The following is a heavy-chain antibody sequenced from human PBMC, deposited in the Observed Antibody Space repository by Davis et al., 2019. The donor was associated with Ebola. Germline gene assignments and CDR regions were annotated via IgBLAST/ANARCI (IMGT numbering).Heavy chain of an antibody. CDR2: IYYSGST. D-gene: IGHD3-10*01. V-gene: IGHV4-39*01. Sequence: SETLSLTCTVSGGSISSSSYYWGWIRQPPGKGLEWIGSIYYSGSTYYNPSLKSRVTISVDTSKNQFSLKLSSVTAADTAVYYCARLQTTGLWFGEFDYWGQGTLVTVSS. J-gene: IGHJ4*02. CDR3: ARLQTTGLWFGEFDY. CDR1: GGSISSSSYY.